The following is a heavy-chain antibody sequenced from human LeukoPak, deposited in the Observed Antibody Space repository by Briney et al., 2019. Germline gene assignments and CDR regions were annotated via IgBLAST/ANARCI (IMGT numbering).Heavy chain of an antibody. J-gene: IGHJ6*02. CDR3: AKDQYYYDSSGYLYYYYYGMDV. D-gene: IGHD3-22*01. CDR1: GFTFSSYA. CDR2: ISGSGGST. V-gene: IGHV3-23*01. Sequence: GGSLRLSCAASGFTFSSYAMSWVRQAPGKGLEWVSAISGSGGSTYYADSVKGRFTISRDNSKNTLYLQMNSLRAEDTAVYYCAKDQYYYDSSGYLYYYYYGMDVWGQGTTVTVSS.